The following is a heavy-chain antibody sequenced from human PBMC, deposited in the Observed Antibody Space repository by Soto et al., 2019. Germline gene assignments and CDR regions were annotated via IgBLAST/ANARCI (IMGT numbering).Heavy chain of an antibody. V-gene: IGHV4-31*03. D-gene: IGHD2-2*01. CDR3: ARSSTSANYFDY. CDR2: IYYSGST. J-gene: IGHJ4*02. CDR1: GGSISSGGYY. Sequence: QVQLQEAGPGLVKPSQTLSLTCPVSGGSISSGGYYWGWIRQHPGKGLEWIGYIYYSGSTYYNPSLKSRVTISVDTSKNQFSLKLSSVTAADTAVYYCARSSTSANYFDYWGQGTLVTVSS.